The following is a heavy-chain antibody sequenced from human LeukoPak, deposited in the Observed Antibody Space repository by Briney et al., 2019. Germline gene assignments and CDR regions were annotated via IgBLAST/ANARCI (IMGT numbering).Heavy chain of an antibody. CDR3: ARVAVITRAFDY. V-gene: IGHV1-2*02. CDR2: INPNSGGT. J-gene: IGHJ4*02. CDR1: GYTFTGYY. D-gene: IGHD3-22*01. Sequence: GASVKVSCKASGYTFTGYYMHWVRQAPGQGLEWMGWINPNSGGTNYAQKFQGRVTMTRDTSASTVYMELSSLRSEDTAVYYCARVAVITRAFDYWGQGTLVTVSS.